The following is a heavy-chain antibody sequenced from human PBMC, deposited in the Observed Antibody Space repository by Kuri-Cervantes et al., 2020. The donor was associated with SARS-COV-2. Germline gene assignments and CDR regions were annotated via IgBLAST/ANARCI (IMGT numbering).Heavy chain of an antibody. D-gene: IGHD6-13*01. CDR1: GFTFLSYT. CDR3: AKELNEGYSSSWYFDY. J-gene: IGHJ4*02. Sequence: ETLSLTCEASGFTFLSYTMNWVRQAPGKGLEWVSAISGSGGSTYYADSVKGRFTISRDNSKNTLYLQMNSLRAEDTAVYYCAKELNEGYSSSWYFDYWGQGTLVTVSS. CDR2: ISGSGGST. V-gene: IGHV3-23*01.